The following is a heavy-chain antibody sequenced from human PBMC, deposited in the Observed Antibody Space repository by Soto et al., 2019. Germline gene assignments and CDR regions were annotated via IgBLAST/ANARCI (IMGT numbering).Heavy chain of an antibody. D-gene: IGHD1-1*01. V-gene: IGHV3-23*01. CDR3: AKVDSWQLERQFFDY. CDR1: GFTFSSYG. J-gene: IGHJ4*02. Sequence: TGGSLRLSCAASGFTFSSYGMSWVRQAPGKGLEWVSTISGSGGSTYYADSVKGRFTISRDNSKSTLFLQMNSLRAEDTAVYYCAKVDSWQLERQFFDYWGQGTLVTVSS. CDR2: ISGSGGST.